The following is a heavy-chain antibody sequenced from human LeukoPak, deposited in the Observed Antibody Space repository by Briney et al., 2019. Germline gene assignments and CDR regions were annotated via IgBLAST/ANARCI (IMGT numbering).Heavy chain of an antibody. V-gene: IGHV4-34*01. J-gene: IGHJ6*02. D-gene: IGHD3-10*01. CDR3: ARGPSYYYGSGSYYTPRDYYYYYYGMDV. Sequence: SETLSLTCAVYGGSFSGYYWSWIRQPPGKGLEWIGEINHSGSTNYNPSLKSRVTISVDTSKNQFSLKLSSVTAADTAVYYCARGPSYYYGSGSYYTPRDYYYYYYGMDVWGQGTTVTVSS. CDR2: INHSGST. CDR1: GGSFSGYY.